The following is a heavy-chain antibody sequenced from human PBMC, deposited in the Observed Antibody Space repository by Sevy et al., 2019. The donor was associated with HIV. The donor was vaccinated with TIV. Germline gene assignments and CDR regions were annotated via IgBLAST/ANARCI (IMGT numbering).Heavy chain of an antibody. CDR3: ARDPRMYGDYLLAYFDY. CDR1: GFAPSTYG. V-gene: IGHV3-33*02. Sequence: GGSLRLSCAASGFAPSTYGMHWVRQAPGKGLEWVAVIGYDGSNKYYADSGKGRFSISRDNSRNTRFLQMDSLRAEDTAVYYCARDPRMYGDYLLAYFDYWGQGTLVTVSS. CDR2: IGYDGSNK. D-gene: IGHD2-8*01. J-gene: IGHJ4*02.